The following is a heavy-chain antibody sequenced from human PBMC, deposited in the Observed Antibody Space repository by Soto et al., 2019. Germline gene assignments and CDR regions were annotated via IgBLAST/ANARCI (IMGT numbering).Heavy chain of an antibody. CDR3: ARDLLSGYLDN. CDR2: INPSGGST. V-gene: IGHV1-46*01. J-gene: IGHJ4*02. CDR1: GYTFTSYF. Sequence: ASVKVSCKASGYTFTSYFMHWVRQAPGQGLEWMGIINPSGGSTSYAQKFQGRVTMTRDTPTSTVYMELTSLRSEDTAVYYCARDLLSGYLDNWGQGTLVTVSS. D-gene: IGHD2-15*01.